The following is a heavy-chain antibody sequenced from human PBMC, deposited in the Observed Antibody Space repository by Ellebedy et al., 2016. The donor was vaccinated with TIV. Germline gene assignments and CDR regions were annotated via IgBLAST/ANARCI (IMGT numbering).Heavy chain of an antibody. Sequence: SGPTLVKPTETLTLTCTVSGFSLSNIIMGVSWFRQPPGKALEWLAPLFPIDKESYTTSLKRRLPISKDTAKSQVVLNMSNMDPVDAATYDCARTLRYCGGDCSFLFDFWGQGTLVTVSS. CDR1: GFSLSNIIMG. D-gene: IGHD2-21*02. CDR2: LFPIDKE. J-gene: IGHJ4*02. V-gene: IGHV2-26*01. CDR3: ARTLRYCGGDCSFLFDF.